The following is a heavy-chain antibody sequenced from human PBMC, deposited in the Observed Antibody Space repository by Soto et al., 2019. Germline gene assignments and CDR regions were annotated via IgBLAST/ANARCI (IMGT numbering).Heavy chain of an antibody. CDR3: ATLYYYDSTGYYGFRWARNPRDY. D-gene: IGHD3-22*01. CDR2: IYYSGST. CDR1: GCSVSSGSYY. Sequence: ASETLSLTCTVSGCSVSSGSYYWSWIRQPPGKGLEWFGYIYYSGSTNYNPSLKSRVTISVDTSKNQFSLKLSSVTAADTAVYYCATLYYYDSTGYYGFRWARNPRDYWGQGTLVTVS. V-gene: IGHV4-61*01. J-gene: IGHJ4*02.